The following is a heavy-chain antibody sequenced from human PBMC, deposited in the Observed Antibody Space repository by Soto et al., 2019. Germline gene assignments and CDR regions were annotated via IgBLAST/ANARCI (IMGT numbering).Heavy chain of an antibody. CDR2: ISGSDGTT. V-gene: IGHV3-23*01. Sequence: PGGSLRLSCAASGFPFSSYGMNWVRQAPGKGLEWVSAISGSDGTTDYADSVKGRFTISRDNAKNTLYLQMNSLRVEDTAVYNCASDLSGRADVWGQGTTVTVSS. CDR3: ASDLSGRADV. J-gene: IGHJ6*02. CDR1: GFPFSSYG. D-gene: IGHD2-21*01.